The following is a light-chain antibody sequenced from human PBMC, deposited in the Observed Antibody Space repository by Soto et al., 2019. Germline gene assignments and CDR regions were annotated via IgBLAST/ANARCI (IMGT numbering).Light chain of an antibody. CDR1: QSVRRSY. CDR2: SAT. J-gene: IGKJ4*01. Sequence: EIVLTQSPGSLSLSPGERATLSCRSSQSVRRSYVAYHQKPPGQAPSLIICSATSSASGLPESSSSRWSRTVSPTTSSRLSPEVAALYYWQQYSSSRLTLGGGTQVDIK. V-gene: IGKV3-20*01. CDR3: QQYSSSRLT.